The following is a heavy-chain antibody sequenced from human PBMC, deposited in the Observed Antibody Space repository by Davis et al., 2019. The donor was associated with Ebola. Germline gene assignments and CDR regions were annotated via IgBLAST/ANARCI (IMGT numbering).Heavy chain of an antibody. D-gene: IGHD3-10*01. CDR1: GFTFSSYW. V-gene: IGHV3-7*01. CDR2: IKQDGSEK. CDR3: ARDRYLMVRGALNA. Sequence: PGGSLRLSCAASGFTFSSYWMSWVRQAPGKGLEWVANIKQDGSEKYYVDSVKGRFTISRDNAKNSLYLQMNSLRAEDTAVYYCARDRYLMVRGALNAWGQGTLVTVSS. J-gene: IGHJ4*02.